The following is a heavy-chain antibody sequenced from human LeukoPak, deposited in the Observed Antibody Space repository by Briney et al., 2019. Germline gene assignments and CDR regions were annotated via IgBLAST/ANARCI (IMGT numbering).Heavy chain of an antibody. Sequence: GGSLRLSCAASGFKFSVYSMSWVRQAPGKGLEWVSYMTSDTKTIYYAVSVQGRFTISRDNAKNSVYLQMDSLRHEDTAVYYCARSVEGSFDYWGQGTLVTVSS. CDR3: ARSVEGSFDY. D-gene: IGHD3-3*01. V-gene: IGHV3-48*02. CDR1: GFKFSVYS. J-gene: IGHJ4*02. CDR2: MTSDTKTI.